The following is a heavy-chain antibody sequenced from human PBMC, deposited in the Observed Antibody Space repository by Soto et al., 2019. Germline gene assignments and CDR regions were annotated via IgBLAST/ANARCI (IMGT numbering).Heavy chain of an antibody. D-gene: IGHD4-17*01. CDR3: ARGPNYGGNSGHYYYGMDV. Sequence: QVQLQQWGAGLLKPSETLSLTCAVYGGSFSGYYWSWIRQPPGKGLEWIGEINHSGSTNYNPSLKSRVTISVDTSKNQFSLKLSSVTAADTAVYYCARGPNYGGNSGHYYYGMDVW. CDR2: INHSGST. CDR1: GGSFSGYY. J-gene: IGHJ6*01. V-gene: IGHV4-34*01.